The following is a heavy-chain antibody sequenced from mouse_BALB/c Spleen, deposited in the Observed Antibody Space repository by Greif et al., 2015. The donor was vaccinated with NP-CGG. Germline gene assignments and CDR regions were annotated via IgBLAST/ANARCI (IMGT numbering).Heavy chain of an antibody. J-gene: IGHJ1*01. V-gene: IGHV1-18*01. D-gene: IGHD2-1*01. CDR1: GYTFTEYT. Sequence: VQLQQPGPELVKPGASVKISCKTSGYTFTEYTMHWVKQSHGKSLEWIGGINPNNGGSIYNQKFKGKATLTEDRSSSTAYMEFRSLTSDDSAVYYCVRKRYGNWYFDVWGAGTTVTVSS. CDR2: INPNNGGS. CDR3: VRKRYGNWYFDV.